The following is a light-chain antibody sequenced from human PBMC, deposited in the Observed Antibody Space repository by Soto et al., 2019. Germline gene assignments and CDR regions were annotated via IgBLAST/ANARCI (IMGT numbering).Light chain of an antibody. CDR3: QQSYSTPYT. V-gene: IGKV1-39*01. CDR1: QSISYF. CDR2: AAS. Sequence: DIQMTQSPSSLSASVGDRVTITCRASQSISYFLNWYQQKPGKAPKLLIYAASSFQSGVPSRFSGSGSGTDFTHTISTLQPEDFATYYCQQSYSTPYTFGQGTKLEIK. J-gene: IGKJ2*01.